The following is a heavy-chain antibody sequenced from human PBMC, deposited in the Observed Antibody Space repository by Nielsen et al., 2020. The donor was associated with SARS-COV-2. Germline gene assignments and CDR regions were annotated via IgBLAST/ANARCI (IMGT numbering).Heavy chain of an antibody. J-gene: IGHJ5*02. CDR2: IYYSGST. CDR3: ARPYIAVAGTGWFDP. Sequence: SETLSLTCTVSGGSISSGDYYWSWIRQPPGKGLEWIGYIYYSGSTYYNPSLKSRVTISVDTSKNQFSLKLSSVTAADTAVYYCARPYIAVAGTGWFDPWGQGTLVTVSS. CDR1: GGSISSGDYY. V-gene: IGHV4-30-4*01. D-gene: IGHD6-19*01.